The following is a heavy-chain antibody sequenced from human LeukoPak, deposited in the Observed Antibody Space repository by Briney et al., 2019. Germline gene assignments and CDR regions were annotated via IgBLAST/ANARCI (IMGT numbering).Heavy chain of an antibody. CDR1: GFTFSSYW. D-gene: IGHD4-17*01. CDR3: ARVWEGDYGDIQFDY. CDR2: IKQDGSEK. V-gene: IGHV3-7*01. J-gene: IGHJ4*02. Sequence: GGSLRLSCAASGFTFSSYWMSWVRQAPGKGLEWVANIKQDGSEKYYVDSVKGRFTISRDNAKNSLYLQMNSLRAEDTAVYYCARVWEGDYGDIQFDYWGQGTLVTVSS.